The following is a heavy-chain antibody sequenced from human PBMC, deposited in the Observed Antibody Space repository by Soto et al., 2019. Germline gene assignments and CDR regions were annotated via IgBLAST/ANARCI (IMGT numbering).Heavy chain of an antibody. J-gene: IGHJ4*02. CDR1: GFTFIRSF. V-gene: IGHV3-7*03. Sequence: PGGSLRLSCVASGFTFIRSFMGWVRQAPGKGLEWVANINQDGGGTYYVDSVEGRFTISRDNAKDSLYLQMNSLRGEDTAVYYCARYFRGSGRYFFDYWGQGTLVTVSS. CDR2: INQDGGGT. D-gene: IGHD6-19*01. CDR3: ARYFRGSGRYFFDY.